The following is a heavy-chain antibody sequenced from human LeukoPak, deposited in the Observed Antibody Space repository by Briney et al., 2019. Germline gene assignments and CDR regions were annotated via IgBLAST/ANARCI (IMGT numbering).Heavy chain of an antibody. V-gene: IGHV4-34*01. CDR2: INHSGST. D-gene: IGHD5-24*01. CDR1: GGSFSGYY. Sequence: PSETLSLTCAVYGGSFSGYYWSWIRQSPGKGLEWIGEINHSGSTNYNPSLKSRVTISVDTSKNQFSLKLSSVTAADTAVYYCARRPLWATIGPYFDYWGQGTLVTVSS. CDR3: ARRPLWATIGPYFDY. J-gene: IGHJ4*02.